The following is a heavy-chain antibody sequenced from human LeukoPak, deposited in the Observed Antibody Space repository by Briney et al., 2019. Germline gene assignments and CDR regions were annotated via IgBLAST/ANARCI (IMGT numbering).Heavy chain of an antibody. CDR2: IYYSGST. CDR3: ARGIHVRDFWSGYQPSDAFDI. CDR1: GGSISSSSYY. Sequence: PSETLSLTCTVSGGSISSSSYYWGWIRQPPGKGLEWIGSIYYSGSTYYNPSLKSRVTISVDTSKNQFSLKLSSVTAADTAVYYCARGIHVRDFWSGYQPSDAFDIWGQGTMVTVSS. V-gene: IGHV4-39*07. D-gene: IGHD3-3*01. J-gene: IGHJ3*02.